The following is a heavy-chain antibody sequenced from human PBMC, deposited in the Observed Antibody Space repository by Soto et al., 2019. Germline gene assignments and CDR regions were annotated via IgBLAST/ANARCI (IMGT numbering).Heavy chain of an antibody. D-gene: IGHD4-17*01. V-gene: IGHV3-48*02. CDR3: ARENYGDYLNWFDP. CDR1: GFTFSSYS. Sequence: EVQLVESGGGLVQPGGSLRLSCAASGFTFSSYSMNWVRQAPGKGLEWVSYISSSSSTIYYADSVKGRFTISRDNAKNSPYLQMNSLRDEATAVYYCARENYGDYLNWFDPWGQGTLVTVSS. J-gene: IGHJ5*02. CDR2: ISSSSSTI.